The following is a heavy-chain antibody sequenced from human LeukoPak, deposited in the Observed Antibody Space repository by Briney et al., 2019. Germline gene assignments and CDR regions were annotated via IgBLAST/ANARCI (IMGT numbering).Heavy chain of an antibody. D-gene: IGHD5-12*01. V-gene: IGHV3-30-3*01. Sequence: GGPLRLSCAASGFTVSSNYMSWVRQAPGKGLEWVTLFSYDGSSKYYADSVRGRFTISRDNSKNTLYLQMNSLRADDSAVYYCARGKGSESGYDYFLDYWGQGTLVTVSS. J-gene: IGHJ4*02. CDR3: ARGKGSESGYDYFLDY. CDR2: FSYDGSSK. CDR1: GFTVSSNY.